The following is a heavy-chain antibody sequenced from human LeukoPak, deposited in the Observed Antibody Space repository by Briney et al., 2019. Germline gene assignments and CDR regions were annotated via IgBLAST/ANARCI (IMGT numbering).Heavy chain of an antibody. CDR2: IYYSGST. V-gene: IGHV4-31*03. CDR1: RGSISSGGYY. D-gene: IGHD3-16*02. J-gene: IGHJ4*02. Sequence: SETLSLTCTVSRGSISSGGYYWSWIRQHPGKGLEWIGYIYYSGSTYYNPSLKSRVTISVDTSKNQFSLKLSSVTAADTAVYYCARGEDDYVWGSYRYVFDYWGQGTLVTVSS. CDR3: ARGEDDYVWGSYRYVFDY.